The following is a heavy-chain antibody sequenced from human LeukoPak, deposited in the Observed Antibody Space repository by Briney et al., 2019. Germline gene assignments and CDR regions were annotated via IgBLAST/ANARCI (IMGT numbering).Heavy chain of an antibody. J-gene: IGHJ5*02. D-gene: IGHD6-19*01. CDR2: MNPNNGNT. CDR3: ARAAESSGWYRVNWFDP. CDR1: GFTFTSYD. V-gene: IGHV1-8*01. Sequence: ASVKVSCKASGFTFTSYDINWVRQATGQGLEWMGWMNPNNGNTGYAQKFQGRVTMTRDTSISTAYMELRSLRSEDTAVYYCARAAESSGWYRVNWFDPWGQGTLVTVSS.